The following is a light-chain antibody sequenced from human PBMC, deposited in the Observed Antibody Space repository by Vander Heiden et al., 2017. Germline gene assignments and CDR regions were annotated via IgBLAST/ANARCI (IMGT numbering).Light chain of an antibody. V-gene: IGKV2-28*01. CDR2: LGT. Sequence: DIVMTQSQLSLPATPGEPASIPCRSSQSLLHSNGYNYLDWYLQKPGQSPHLLIYLGTNRASGVPDRFSGSGSGTDFTLKISRVEAEDVGVYYCMQARQTPSTFGQGTRLEIK. CDR3: MQARQTPST. J-gene: IGKJ5*01. CDR1: QSLLHSNGYNY.